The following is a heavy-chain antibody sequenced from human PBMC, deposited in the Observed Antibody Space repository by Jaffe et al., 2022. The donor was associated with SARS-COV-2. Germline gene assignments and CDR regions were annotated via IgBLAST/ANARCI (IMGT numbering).Heavy chain of an antibody. CDR1: GGSISSSSYY. CDR2: IYYSGST. D-gene: IGHD4-4*01. CDR3: ARHGHSALLDP. J-gene: IGHJ5*02. Sequence: QLQLQESGPVLVKPSETLSLTCSVSGGSISSSSYYWGWIRQPPGKGLEWIGSIYYSGSTYYNPSLKSRVTISVDTSKNQFSLKLNSVTAADTAVYYCARHGHSALLDPWGQGTLVTVSS. V-gene: IGHV4-39*01.